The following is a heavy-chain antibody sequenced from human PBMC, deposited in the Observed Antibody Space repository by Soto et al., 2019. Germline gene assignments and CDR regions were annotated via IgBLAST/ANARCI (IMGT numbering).Heavy chain of an antibody. CDR2: IDGRGGTT. J-gene: IGHJ5*02. CDR3: AKNSGWFNT. D-gene: IGHD3-10*01. V-gene: IGHV3-23*01. CDR1: EFPFSSTD. Sequence: EFQVLQSGGGLVQPGGSLTLSCAASEFPFSSTDMTWVREAPGTGLERVSTIDGRGGTTYYADSVKGRFTISRDNSINTVFLQMNSLRADDTALYFCAKNSGWFNTWGQGALVTVSS.